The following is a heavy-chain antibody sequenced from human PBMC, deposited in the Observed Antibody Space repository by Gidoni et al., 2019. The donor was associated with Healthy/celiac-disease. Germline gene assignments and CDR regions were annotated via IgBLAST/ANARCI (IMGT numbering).Heavy chain of an antibody. Sequence: QVQLQESGPGLVKPSQTLSLTCTVSGGSISRGAYYWSWIRQPPGKGLEWIGYIYYSGSTYYNPSLKSRVTISVDTSKNQFSLKLSSVTAADTAVYYCARDLEIGGVTATKSSYWYFDLWGRGTLVTVSS. V-gene: IGHV4-30-4*01. J-gene: IGHJ2*01. CDR2: IYYSGST. CDR1: GGSISRGAYY. CDR3: ARDLEIGGVTATKSSYWYFDL. D-gene: IGHD2-21*02.